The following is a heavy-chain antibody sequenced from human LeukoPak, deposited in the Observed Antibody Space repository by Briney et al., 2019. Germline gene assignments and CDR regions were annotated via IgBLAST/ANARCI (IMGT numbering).Heavy chain of an antibody. CDR1: GGTFSSYD. Sequence: ASVKVSCKASGGTFSSYDINWVRRATGQGLEWMGWMNPNSGNTGYAQKFQGRVTITRNTSISTAYMELRSLRSDDTAVYYCARATSYCSGGSCYPNYYYYYMDVWGKGTTVTVSS. CDR2: MNPNSGNT. D-gene: IGHD2-15*01. CDR3: ARATSYCSGGSCYPNYYYYYMDV. J-gene: IGHJ6*03. V-gene: IGHV1-8*03.